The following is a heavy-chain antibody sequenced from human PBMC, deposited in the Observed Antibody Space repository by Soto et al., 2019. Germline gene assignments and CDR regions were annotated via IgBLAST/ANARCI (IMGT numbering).Heavy chain of an antibody. CDR2: ISYDGSNK. CDR1: GFTFSSYG. D-gene: IGHD1-26*01. V-gene: IGHV3-30*18. Sequence: QVQLVESGGGVVQPGRSLRLSCAASGFTFSSYGMHWVRQAPGKGLEWVAVISYDGSNKYYADSVKGRFTISRDNSKNTLYLQMNSLRAEDTAVYYCAQVVGATEDYYYYYGMDVWGQGTTVTVSS. J-gene: IGHJ6*02. CDR3: AQVVGATEDYYYYYGMDV.